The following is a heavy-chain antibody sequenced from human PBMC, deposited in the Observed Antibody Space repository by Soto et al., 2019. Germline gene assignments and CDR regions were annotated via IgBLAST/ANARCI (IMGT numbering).Heavy chain of an antibody. Sequence: EVQLVESGGGLVQAGGSLRLSCAVSGFTFSDYHMDWVRQAPGKGLEWVGRSRNKADSYTPGYAASVKGRFTISRDESNSPLYLQADILNTDDTADYYCACDDWDYWGQGTLVTVSS. D-gene: IGHD3-3*01. CDR3: ACDDWDY. CDR1: GFTFSDYH. CDR2: SRNKADSYTP. V-gene: IGHV3-72*01. J-gene: IGHJ4*02.